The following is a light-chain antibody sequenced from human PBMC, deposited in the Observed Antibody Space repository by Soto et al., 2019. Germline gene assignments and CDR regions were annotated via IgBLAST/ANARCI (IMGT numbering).Light chain of an antibody. CDR3: LLLCSGTRRV. V-gene: IGLV7-46*01. CDR2: DTN. Sequence: QAVVTQEPSVTVSPGGTVTLTCASSTGAVTTGHYPYWFQQKAGQTPRTLIYDTNNRESWTPARFSGSLLGGKAALTLSGAQPEDEATYYCLLLCSGTRRVFGAGTKVTVL. CDR1: TGAVTTGHY. J-gene: IGLJ1*01.